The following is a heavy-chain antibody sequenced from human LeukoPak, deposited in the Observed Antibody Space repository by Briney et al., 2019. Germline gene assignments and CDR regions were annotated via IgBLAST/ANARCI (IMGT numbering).Heavy chain of an antibody. CDR3: ASQDSSGYYLIDY. V-gene: IGHV1-69*10. CDR1: GGTFSSYA. CDR2: ITPILGIA. D-gene: IGHD3-22*01. Sequence: SVKVSCKASGGTFSSYALSWVRQAPGQGLEWIGGITPILGIANYAQDLQGRVTITADKSTNTAYLELSSLRSEDTAVYYCASQDSSGYYLIDYWGQGTLVTVSS. J-gene: IGHJ4*02.